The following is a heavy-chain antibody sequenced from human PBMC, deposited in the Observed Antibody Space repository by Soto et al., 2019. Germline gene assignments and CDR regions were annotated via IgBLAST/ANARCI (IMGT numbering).Heavy chain of an antibody. CDR1: GYTFTSYG. J-gene: IGHJ4*02. D-gene: IGHD3-22*01. CDR2: ISAYNGNT. V-gene: IGHV1-18*01. Sequence: ASVKVSFKASGYTFTSYGISWVRQAPGQGLEWMGWISAYNGNTNYAQKLQGRVTMTTDTSTSTAYMELRSLRSADTAVYYCASLREAYYDSSGYYGLFDYWGQGTLVTVSS. CDR3: ASLREAYYDSSGYYGLFDY.